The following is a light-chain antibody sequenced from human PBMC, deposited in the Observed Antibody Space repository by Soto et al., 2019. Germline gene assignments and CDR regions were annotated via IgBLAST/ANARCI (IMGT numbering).Light chain of an antibody. CDR3: QQRNIWPPVT. Sequence: EIVMTQPPATLSVSPVERATLSFRASQIVTDTLAWYQQKPGQPPRLLIYGAFTRAACIPAMFSGSGSGTDFTLTISSLEPEDSAVYYCQQRNIWPPVTFGQGTRLEIK. CDR1: QIVTDT. CDR2: GAF. V-gene: IGKV3D-15*01. J-gene: IGKJ5*01.